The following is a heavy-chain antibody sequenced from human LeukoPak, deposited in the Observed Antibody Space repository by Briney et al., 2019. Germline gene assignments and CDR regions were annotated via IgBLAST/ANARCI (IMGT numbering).Heavy chain of an antibody. V-gene: IGHV1-69*05. CDR2: IIPIFGTA. CDR3: ARLGLPGHDYCSSTSCHLDY. J-gene: IGHJ4*02. CDR1: GGTFSSYA. D-gene: IGHD2-2*01. Sequence: GASVKVSCKASGGTFSSYAISWVRQAPGQGLEWMGGIIPIFGTANYAQKFQGRVTITTDESTSTAYMELSSLRSEDTAVYYCARLGLPGHDYCSSTSCHLDYWGQGTLVTVSS.